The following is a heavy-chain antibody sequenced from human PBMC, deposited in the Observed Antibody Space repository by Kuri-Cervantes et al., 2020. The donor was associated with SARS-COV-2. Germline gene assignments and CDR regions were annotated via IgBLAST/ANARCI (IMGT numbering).Heavy chain of an antibody. CDR3: ASGAYYDFWSGYFCCGMDV. Sequence: ASVKVSCKASGYTLTSYGISWVRQAPGQGLEWMGWTSAYNGNTNYAQKLQGRVTMTTDTSTSTAYMELRSLRSDDTAVYYCASGAYYDFWSGYFCCGMDVWGQGTTVTVSS. V-gene: IGHV1-18*01. CDR2: TSAYNGNT. CDR1: GYTLTSYG. D-gene: IGHD3-3*01. J-gene: IGHJ6*02.